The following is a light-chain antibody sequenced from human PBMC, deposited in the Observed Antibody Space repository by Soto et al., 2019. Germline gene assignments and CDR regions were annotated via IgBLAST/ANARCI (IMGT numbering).Light chain of an antibody. CDR3: SSYTSSSTLPV. Sequence: QSALTQPASVSGSPGQSITISCTGTSSDVGGYNYVSWYQQHPGKAPKLMIYDVSNRPSGVSNRFSGSKSGNTASLTISGLQAEDEADYYCSSYTSSSTLPVFGGGTQVTVL. V-gene: IGLV2-14*01. CDR2: DVS. J-gene: IGLJ3*02. CDR1: SSDVGGYNY.